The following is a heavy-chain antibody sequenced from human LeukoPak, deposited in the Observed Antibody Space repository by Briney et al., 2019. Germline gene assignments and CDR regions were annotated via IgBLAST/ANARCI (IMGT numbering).Heavy chain of an antibody. Sequence: GGSLRLSCAASGFTFNYYAMNWVRQAPGKGLEWVSAILGGGDTTSYADSVKGRFTISRDNSKNTVYLQMHSLRAEDTAVYYCAKGEGYCSAGTCYRYFDLWGRGTLVTVSS. V-gene: IGHV3-23*01. D-gene: IGHD2-15*01. CDR3: AKGEGYCSAGTCYRYFDL. J-gene: IGHJ2*01. CDR1: GFTFNYYA. CDR2: ILGGGDTT.